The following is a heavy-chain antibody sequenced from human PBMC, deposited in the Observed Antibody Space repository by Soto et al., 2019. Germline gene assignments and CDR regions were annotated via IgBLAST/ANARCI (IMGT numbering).Heavy chain of an antibody. CDR1: GGSVTNSSYY. V-gene: IGHV4-39*01. Sequence: PSETLSRTCTVSGGSVTNSSYYWGWIRQSPGKGLEWIGSVYYRGRSYSKSSVKSRVTISVDTSKNRFSLSLNSVTASDTAVYFCVSQRTTVPTQAYFDYWGPGALVTVSS. D-gene: IGHD4-17*01. J-gene: IGHJ4*02. CDR3: VSQRTTVPTQAYFDY. CDR2: VYYRGRS.